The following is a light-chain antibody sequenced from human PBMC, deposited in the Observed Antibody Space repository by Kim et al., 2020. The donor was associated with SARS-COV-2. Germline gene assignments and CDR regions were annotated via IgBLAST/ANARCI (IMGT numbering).Light chain of an antibody. V-gene: IGLV1-47*02. Sequence: QRVTISCSGSSSNIGSNYVYWYQQLPGTAPKRLIYSNNQRPSGVPDRFSGSKSGTSASLAISGLRSEDEADYYCAAWDDSLSGRVFGGGTQLTVL. J-gene: IGLJ3*02. CDR1: SSNIGSNY. CDR2: SNN. CDR3: AAWDDSLSGRV.